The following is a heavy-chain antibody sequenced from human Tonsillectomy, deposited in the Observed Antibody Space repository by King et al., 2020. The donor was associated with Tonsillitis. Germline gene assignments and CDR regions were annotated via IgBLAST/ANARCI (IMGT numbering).Heavy chain of an antibody. V-gene: IGHV4-59*01. CDR2: ILYNGST. CDR3: AAQTYYDFWSGYNFDY. CDR1: GRSISSYY. J-gene: IGHJ4*02. D-gene: IGHD3-3*01. Sequence: QLQESGPGLLKPSETLSLTCTVSGRSISSYYWSWIRQPPGKGLEGIGCILYNGSTNYNPSLKSRVTISVDTSKNQISLKLSSVTAADTALYYCAAQTYYDFWSGYNFDYWGQGTLVTVSS.